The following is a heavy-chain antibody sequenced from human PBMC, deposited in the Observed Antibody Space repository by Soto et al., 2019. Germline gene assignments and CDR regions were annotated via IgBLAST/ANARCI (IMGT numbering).Heavy chain of an antibody. CDR1: GFTFSSYA. CDR2: ISGSGGST. J-gene: IGHJ4*02. CDR3: AKEEDSRGYYPDY. Sequence: EVQLLESGGGLVQPGGSLRLSCAASGFTFSSYAMTWVRQAPGKGLEWVSVISGSGGSTYFADSVKGRFTISRDNSKNTLYLQMSSLRAEGTALYYCAKEEDSRGYYPDYWGQGTLVTVSS. V-gene: IGHV3-23*01. D-gene: IGHD3-22*01.